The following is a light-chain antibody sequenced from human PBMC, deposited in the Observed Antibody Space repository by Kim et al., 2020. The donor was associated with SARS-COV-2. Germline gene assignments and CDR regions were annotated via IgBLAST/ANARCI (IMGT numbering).Light chain of an antibody. CDR2: QDS. CDR3: QAWDSSTAWV. CDR1: KLGDKY. V-gene: IGLV3-1*01. Sequence: SYELTQPPSVSVSPGQTASITCSGDKLGDKYACWYQQKPGQSPVLVIYQDSKRPSGIPERFSGSNSGNTATLTISGTQAIDEADYYCQAWDSSTAWVFGG. J-gene: IGLJ3*02.